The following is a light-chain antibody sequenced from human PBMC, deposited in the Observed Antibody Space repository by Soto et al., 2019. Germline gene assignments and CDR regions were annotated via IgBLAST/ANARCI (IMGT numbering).Light chain of an antibody. Sequence: IVMTQSQATLSVSPGERATLSCRASERVSSNLAWYQQKPGQAPRLLLYATSTRAMGIPARFRGSGSGTELTLTLSSLQSEDFAVYYCHQYHNWPRTFGQGDKVEIK. V-gene: IGKV3D-15*01. CDR1: ERVSSN. J-gene: IGKJ1*01. CDR2: ATS. CDR3: HQYHNWPRT.